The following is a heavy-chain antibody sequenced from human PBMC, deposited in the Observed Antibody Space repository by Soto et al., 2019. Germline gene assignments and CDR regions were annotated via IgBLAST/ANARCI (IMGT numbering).Heavy chain of an antibody. J-gene: IGHJ5*02. CDR1: GFTFSSYW. D-gene: IGHD3-22*01. CDR2: IKQDGREK. CDR3: ARVSVMIVVVTSLTNWFDP. Sequence: EVQLVESGGGLVQPGGSLRLSCAASGFTFSSYWMSWVRQAPGKGLEWVANIKQDGREKYYVDSVKGRFTISRDNVKNSLYLQMNSLRAEDTAVYYCARVSVMIVVVTSLTNWFDPWCQGTLVTVSS. V-gene: IGHV3-7*01.